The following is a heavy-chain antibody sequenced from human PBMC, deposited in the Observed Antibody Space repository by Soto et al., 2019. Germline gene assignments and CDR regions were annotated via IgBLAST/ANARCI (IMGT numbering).Heavy chain of an antibody. CDR1: GYTFTSYD. J-gene: IGHJ6*03. Sequence: ASVKVSCKASGYTFTSYDINWVRQATGQGLEWMGWMNPNSGNTGYAQKFQGRVTMTRNTSISTAYMELSSLRSEDTAVYYCARGADPSYCSSTSCYSYYHYMDVWGKGTTVTVSS. V-gene: IGHV1-8*01. CDR2: MNPNSGNT. CDR3: ARGADPSYCSSTSCYSYYHYMDV. D-gene: IGHD2-2*01.